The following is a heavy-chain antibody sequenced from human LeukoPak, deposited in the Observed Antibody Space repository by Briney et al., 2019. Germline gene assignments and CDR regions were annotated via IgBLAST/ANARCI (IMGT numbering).Heavy chain of an antibody. J-gene: IGHJ6*03. D-gene: IGHD6-19*01. CDR1: GYTFTGYH. CDR2: INPNSGGT. CDR3: AKGSSWAVAGPRVDYYYYMDV. V-gene: IGHV1-2*02. Sequence: ASVKVSCKASGYTFTGYHMHWVRQAPGQGLEWMGWINPNSGGTNYAQKFQGRVTMTRDTSISTAYMELSRLRAEDTALYYCAKGSSWAVAGPRVDYYYYMDVWGKGTTVTISS.